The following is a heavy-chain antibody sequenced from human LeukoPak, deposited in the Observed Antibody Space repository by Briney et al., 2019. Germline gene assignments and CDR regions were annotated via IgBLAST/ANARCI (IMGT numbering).Heavy chain of an antibody. V-gene: IGHV3-48*01. CDR2: TSSSGSAI. J-gene: IGHJ4*02. CDR1: GFPLSSYS. D-gene: IGHD2-15*01. CDR3: VRVKGSYFDY. Sequence: GGSLRLSCAASGFPLSSYSINWVRQAPGKGLEWVSYTSSSGSAIYYVDSVKGRFTVSRDNAKNSLFLQMNSPRAEDTAVYYCVRVKGSYFDYWGQGALVTVSS.